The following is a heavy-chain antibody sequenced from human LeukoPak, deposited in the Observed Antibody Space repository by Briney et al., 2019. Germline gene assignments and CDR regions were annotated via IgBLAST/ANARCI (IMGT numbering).Heavy chain of an antibody. V-gene: IGHV3-23*01. CDR2: LSGSGTIM. CDR3: AKEATASYRISAFDV. CDR1: GLTFGNYA. D-gene: IGHD1-14*01. Sequence: PGGSLRLSCVGSGLTFGNYAMSWVRRGPGKGLEWVSSLSGSGTIMNYAASVKGRFTISRDNSKSTLYLQLNNLGAEDTALYYCAKEATASYRISAFDVWGHGTMVIVSS. J-gene: IGHJ3*01.